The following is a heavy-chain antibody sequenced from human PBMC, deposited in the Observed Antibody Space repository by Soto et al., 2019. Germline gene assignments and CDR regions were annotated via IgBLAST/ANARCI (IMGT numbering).Heavy chain of an antibody. J-gene: IGHJ4*02. D-gene: IGHD2-15*01. V-gene: IGHV3-48*01. CDR3: ARDIDG. CDR2: ISSSSSTI. CDR1: GFTFSSYS. Sequence: EVQVVESGGGLVQPGGSLRLSCAASGFTFSSYSMNWVRQAPGKGLEWVSYISSSSSTIFYADSVKGRFTISRDNAKNSLDLQMNSLRAEDTAGYYCARDIDGGGQGTLVTVSS.